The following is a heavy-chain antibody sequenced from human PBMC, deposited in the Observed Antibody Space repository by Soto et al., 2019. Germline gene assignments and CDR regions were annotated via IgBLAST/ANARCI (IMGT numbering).Heavy chain of an antibody. V-gene: IGHV4-34*01. CDR3: ARGLWERVRGVIGMDV. CDR2: INHSGST. J-gene: IGHJ6*02. CDR1: GGSFSGYY. Sequence: SETLSLTCAVYGGSFSGYYWSWIRQPPGKGLEWIGEINHSGSTNYNPSLKSRVTISVDTSKNQFSLKLSSVTAADTAVYYCARGLWERVRGVIGMDVWGQGTTVTVSS. D-gene: IGHD3-10*01.